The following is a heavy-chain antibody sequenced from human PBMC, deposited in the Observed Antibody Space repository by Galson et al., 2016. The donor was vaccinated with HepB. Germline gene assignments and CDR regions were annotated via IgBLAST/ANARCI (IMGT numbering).Heavy chain of an antibody. CDR2: IYYSGTT. D-gene: IGHD4-17*01. CDR1: GGSANSSHYY. CDR3: ARDLADSGHGD. V-gene: IGHV4-61*01. Sequence: SETLSPTCTVSGGSANSSHYYWSWIRQPPGKGLEWIAYIYYSGTTKYNPSLRGRVTISLYTPKNQFSLKLTSVTAADTAVYYCARDLADSGHGDWGQGTMVTVSS. J-gene: IGHJ3*01.